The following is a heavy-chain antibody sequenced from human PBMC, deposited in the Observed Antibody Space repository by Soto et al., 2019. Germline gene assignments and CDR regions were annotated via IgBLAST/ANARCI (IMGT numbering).Heavy chain of an antibody. V-gene: IGHV1-18*01. CDR3: ARVGVRFLEWLRNLPLDY. CDR2: ISAYNGNT. CDR1: GYDCTTYG. Sequence: GASVKVACESSGYDCTTYGISYVRQAPGQGLERMGWISAYNGNTNYAQKLQGRVTMTTDTSTSTAYMELRSLRSDDTAVYYCARVGVRFLEWLRNLPLDYWGQGTLVTVSS. D-gene: IGHD3-3*01. J-gene: IGHJ4*02.